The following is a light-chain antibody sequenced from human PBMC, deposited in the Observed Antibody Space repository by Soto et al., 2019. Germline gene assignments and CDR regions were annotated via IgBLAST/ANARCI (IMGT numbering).Light chain of an antibody. CDR3: QQANSFPLT. V-gene: IGKV1-12*01. CDR2: AAS. CDR1: QGITYW. J-gene: IGKJ5*01. Sequence: DIQMTQSPSSVSASLGDRLTIAWRASQGITYWLAWYQQRPGRAPKCLIYAASILESGVPSRFSGSGSGTNFTLTISDLQPEDFATYFCQQANSFPLTFGQGTRLEIK.